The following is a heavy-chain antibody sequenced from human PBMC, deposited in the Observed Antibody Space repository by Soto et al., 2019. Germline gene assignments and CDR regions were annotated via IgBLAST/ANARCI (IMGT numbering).Heavy chain of an antibody. Sequence: GGSLRLSCAASGFTFDDYAMHWVRQAPGKGLEWVSGISWNSGSIGYADSVKGRFTISRDNAKNSLYLQMNSLRAEDTALYYCAKGRFGELSYYFDYWGQGTLVTVSS. CDR1: GFTFDDYA. V-gene: IGHV3-9*01. D-gene: IGHD3-10*01. CDR3: AKGRFGELSYYFDY. CDR2: ISWNSGSI. J-gene: IGHJ4*02.